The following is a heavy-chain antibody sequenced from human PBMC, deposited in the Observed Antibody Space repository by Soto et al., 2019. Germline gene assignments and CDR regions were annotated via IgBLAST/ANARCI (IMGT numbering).Heavy chain of an antibody. CDR1: GFTFSSYA. J-gene: IGHJ4*02. CDR2: ISYDGSNK. V-gene: IGHV3-30-3*01. Sequence: GGSLSLSCAASGFTFSSYAMHWVRQAPGKGLERVAVISYDGSNKYYADSVKGRFTISRDNSKNTLYLQMNSLRAEDTAVYYCARVQGGYSPYWYYCDYWGQGTLVTVSS. CDR3: ARVQGGYSPYWYYCDY. D-gene: IGHD5-18*01.